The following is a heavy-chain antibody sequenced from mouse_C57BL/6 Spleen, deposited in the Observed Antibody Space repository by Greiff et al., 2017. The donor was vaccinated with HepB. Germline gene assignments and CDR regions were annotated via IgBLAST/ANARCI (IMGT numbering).Heavy chain of an antibody. CDR3: ARYYDYGSSLWYCDV. V-gene: IGHV14-3*01. CDR1: GFNIKNTY. Sequence: EVQLQESVAELVRPGASVKLSCTASGFNIKNTYMHWVKQRPEQGLEWIGRIDPANGNTKYAPKFQGKATITADTSSNTAYLQLSSLTSEDTAIYYCARYYDYGSSLWYCDVWGTGTTVTVSS. D-gene: IGHD1-1*01. CDR2: IDPANGNT. J-gene: IGHJ1*03.